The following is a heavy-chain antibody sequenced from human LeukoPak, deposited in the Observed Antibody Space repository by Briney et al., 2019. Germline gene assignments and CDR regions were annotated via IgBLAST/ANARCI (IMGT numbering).Heavy chain of an antibody. J-gene: IGHJ4*02. CDR3: AKPVCTITSCQSYFDY. CDR2: ISGDST. D-gene: IGHD2-2*01. CDR1: GFPFSNNA. V-gene: IGHV3-23*01. Sequence: GGSLRLSCAASGFPFSNNAMSWVRQAPGKGLEWVSAISGDSTWYADSVKGRFTISRDISKNTLYLQMNSLRAEDTAVYYCAKPVCTITSCQSYFDYWGQGTLLTVSS.